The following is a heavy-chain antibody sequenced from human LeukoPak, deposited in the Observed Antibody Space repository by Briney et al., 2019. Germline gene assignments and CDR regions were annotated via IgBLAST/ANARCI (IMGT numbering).Heavy chain of an antibody. Sequence: SGPTLVKPPQTLTLTCTLSGFSLSSHGVGVGWIRQPPGKALEWLAVIYWNDDKRYSPSLKNRLTITKDTSKNQVVLRLTNMDPVDTATYYCAQTPVGRHSYGFNYFDSWGQGALVTVSS. CDR3: AQTPVGRHSYGFNYFDS. J-gene: IGHJ4*02. V-gene: IGHV2-5*01. CDR2: IYWNDDK. CDR1: GFSLSSHGVG. D-gene: IGHD3-16*01.